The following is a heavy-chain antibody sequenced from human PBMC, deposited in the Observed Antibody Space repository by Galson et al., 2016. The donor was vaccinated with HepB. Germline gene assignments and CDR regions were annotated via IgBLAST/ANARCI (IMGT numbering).Heavy chain of an antibody. D-gene: IGHD1-26*01. J-gene: IGHJ4*02. CDR2: IISSGSTT. CDR3: ARVRSGTYDY. V-gene: IGHV3-11*01. Sequence: SLRLSCAASGFTFSDYYMSWIRQAPGKGLEWVSYIISSGSTTYYADSVRGRFTISRDNAKNSLSLQMNSLRAEDTAVYYCARVRSGTYDYWGQGTLVTVSS. CDR1: GFTFSDYY.